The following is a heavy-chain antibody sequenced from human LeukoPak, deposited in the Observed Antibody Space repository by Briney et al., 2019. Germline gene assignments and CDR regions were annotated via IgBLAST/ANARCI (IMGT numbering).Heavy chain of an antibody. CDR1: GFTFSSYF. V-gene: IGHV3-21*01. J-gene: IGHJ4*02. CDR2: ISSSSSYI. CDR3: ARVGDGYYSSGVEY. D-gene: IGHD3-22*01. Sequence: GGSLRLSCAASGFTFSSYFMNWVLQAPGKGLEWVSSISSSSSYIYYADSVKGRFTISRDNAKNSLYLQMNSLRAEDTAVYYCARVGDGYYSSGVEYWGQGTLVTVSS.